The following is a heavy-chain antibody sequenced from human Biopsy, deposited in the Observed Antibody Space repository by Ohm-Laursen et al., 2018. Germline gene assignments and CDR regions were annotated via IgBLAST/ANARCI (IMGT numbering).Heavy chain of an antibody. D-gene: IGHD3-16*01. V-gene: IGHV4-34*01. Sequence: SETLSLTCPVYGGSFSGYYWSWIRQPPGKGLEWIGEINHRGSTNYNPSLKSQVTISVDTSKNQFSLKLRSVTAADTAVYYCARAVDYYDPYYYYGLDVWGQGTTVTVSS. CDR1: GGSFSGYY. J-gene: IGHJ6*02. CDR3: ARAVDYYDPYYYYGLDV. CDR2: INHRGST.